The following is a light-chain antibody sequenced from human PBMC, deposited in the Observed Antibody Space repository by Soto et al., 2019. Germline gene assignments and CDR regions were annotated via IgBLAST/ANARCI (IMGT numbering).Light chain of an antibody. Sequence: EIVLTQSPGTLSLSPGERDTLSCRASQSVSSSYLAWYQQKPGQAPRLLIYGASSRATGIPDRFSGSGSGTDFTLTISGLEPEDFAVYYCQQFGNSPPYTFGQGTKLEIK. CDR2: GAS. J-gene: IGKJ2*01. V-gene: IGKV3-20*01. CDR1: QSVSSSY. CDR3: QQFGNSPPYT.